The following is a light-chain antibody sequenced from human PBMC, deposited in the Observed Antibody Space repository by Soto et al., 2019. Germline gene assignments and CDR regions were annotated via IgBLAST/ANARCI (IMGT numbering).Light chain of an antibody. CDR2: AAS. CDR3: QQYNNWPYT. V-gene: IGKV3-15*01. CDR1: QSVSRN. J-gene: IGKJ2*01. Sequence: EIVMTQSPATLSVSPGERATLSCRASQSVSRNLAWYQRKPGQAPRLLIYAASTRATGIPARFSGSGSGTKFTLTISSLQSEDFAVYYCQQYNNWPYTFGQGTKLEIK.